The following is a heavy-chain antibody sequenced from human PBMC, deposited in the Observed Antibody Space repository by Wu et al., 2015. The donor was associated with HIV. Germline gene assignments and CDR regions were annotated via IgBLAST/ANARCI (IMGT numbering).Heavy chain of an antibody. CDR3: ARGYFTVVTDYFYYYYGMDV. CDR1: GYTFTSYD. V-gene: IGHV1-8*01. Sequence: QVQLVQSGAEVKKPGASVKVSCKASGYTFTSYDINWVRQATGQGLEWMGWMNPNSGNTGYAQKFQGRVTMTRNTSISTAYMELSSLRSEDTAVYYCARGYFTVVTDYFYYYYGMDVWGQGTTVTVSS. CDR2: MNPNSGNT. J-gene: IGHJ6*02. D-gene: IGHD4-23*01.